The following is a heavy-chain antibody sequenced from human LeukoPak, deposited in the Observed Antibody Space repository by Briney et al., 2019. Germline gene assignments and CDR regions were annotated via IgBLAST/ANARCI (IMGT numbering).Heavy chain of an antibody. V-gene: IGHV3-7*01. D-gene: IGHD3-3*01. Sequence: GGSLRLSCAASGFTFSSYWMTWVRQAPGKGLEWVANIKHDGSEKYYLDSVNGRFTVSRDNAKNSLYLQMNSLRAEDTAVYYCASAILGYWGQGALVTVST. CDR1: GFTFSSYW. CDR2: IKHDGSEK. CDR3: ASAILGY. J-gene: IGHJ4*02.